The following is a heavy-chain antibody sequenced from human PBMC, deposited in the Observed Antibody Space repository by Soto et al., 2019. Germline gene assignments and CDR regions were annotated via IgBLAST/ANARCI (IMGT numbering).Heavy chain of an antibody. CDR1: GGTFSSYA. CDR3: ARDQSRNDAFDI. V-gene: IGHV1-69*13. Sequence: SVKVSCKASGGTFSSYAISWVRQAPGQGLEWMGGIIPIFGTANYAQKFQGRVTITADESTSTAYMELSSLRSEDTAVYYCARDQSRNDAFDIWGQGTMVTVSS. J-gene: IGHJ3*02. CDR2: IIPIFGTA.